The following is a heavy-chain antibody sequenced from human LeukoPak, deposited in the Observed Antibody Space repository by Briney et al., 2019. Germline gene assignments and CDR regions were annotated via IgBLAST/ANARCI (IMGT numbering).Heavy chain of an antibody. D-gene: IGHD4-23*01. Sequence: ASVNVSCKASGYTFTGYYMQWVRQAPGQRLEWMGWINPNSGCTNYSQKFQGRVTMTRDTSISTAYMELSRLRSDDKPVYYCAPQGVYYGNSTNYSYYYMDVWGKGTTVTVSS. J-gene: IGHJ6*03. CDR1: GYTFTGYY. CDR2: INPNSGCT. V-gene: IGHV1-2*02. CDR3: APQGVYYGNSTNYSYYYMDV.